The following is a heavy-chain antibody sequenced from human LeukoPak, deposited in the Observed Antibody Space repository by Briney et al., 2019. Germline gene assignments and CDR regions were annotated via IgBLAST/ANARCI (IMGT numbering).Heavy chain of an antibody. J-gene: IGHJ4*02. CDR1: GGSLSTYV. D-gene: IGHD2-15*01. CDR2: IIPIFGTT. CDR3: ARGLRDTFCSGGSCCSDY. V-gene: IGHV1-69*05. Sequence: SVKVSCKAFGGSLSTYVISWVRQAPGQGLEWMGTIIPIFGTTNCAQRFQGRVTITTDESTSTAYMELSSLISGDTAMYYCARGLRDTFCSGGSCCSDYWGQGTLVTVSS.